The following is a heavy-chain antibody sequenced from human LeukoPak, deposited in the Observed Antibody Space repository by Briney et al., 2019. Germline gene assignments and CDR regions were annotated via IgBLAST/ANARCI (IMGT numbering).Heavy chain of an antibody. Sequence: PGRSLTLSCAASGFTFSSYGIHWVRQAPREGLEWVVVVWYDGSEKYYADSVKGRVTISRDNSKNTLYLQMNSLRAEDTAIYYCARDRGDPDYYFDQWGQGTLVTVSS. V-gene: IGHV3-33*01. CDR3: ARDRGDPDYYFDQ. CDR2: VWYDGSEK. CDR1: GFTFSSYG. J-gene: IGHJ4*02. D-gene: IGHD7-27*01.